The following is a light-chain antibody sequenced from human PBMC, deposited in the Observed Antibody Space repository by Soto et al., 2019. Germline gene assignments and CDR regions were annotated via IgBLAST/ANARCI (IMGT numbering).Light chain of an antibody. CDR3: QQFGDLTFI. J-gene: IGKJ5*01. CDR1: QDISFF. CDR2: DAS. V-gene: IGKV1-33*01. Sequence: DIQMTQSPSSLSASVGDRVTITCQASQDISFFLNWYQQKPGKAPKLLIYDASGLEVGVPSRFSGSGSGTHFTLTISGLQPEDIATYYCQQFGDLTFIFGQGTRLEIK.